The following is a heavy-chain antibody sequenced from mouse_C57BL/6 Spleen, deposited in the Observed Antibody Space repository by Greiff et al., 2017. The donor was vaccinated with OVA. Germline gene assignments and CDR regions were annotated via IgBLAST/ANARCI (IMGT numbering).Heavy chain of an antibody. Sequence: VQLQQSGPELVKPGASVKISCKASGYSFTDYNMNWVKQSNGQSLEWIGVINPNSGTTSYNQKFKGKATLTVDQSSSTAYMQLNSLTSEDSAVYYCARYGNYEYYYAMDYWGQGTSVTVSS. J-gene: IGHJ4*01. CDR1: GYSFTDYN. CDR3: ARYGNYEYYYAMDY. V-gene: IGHV1-39*01. D-gene: IGHD2-1*01. CDR2: INPNSGTT.